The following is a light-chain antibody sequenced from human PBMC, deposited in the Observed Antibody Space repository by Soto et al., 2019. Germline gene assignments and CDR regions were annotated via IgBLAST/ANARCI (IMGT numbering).Light chain of an antibody. Sequence: QSALTQPASVSGPPGQSITISCTGTSSDVGAYNYVSWYQQYPGKAPRLIIYHVSNLPSGVSDRFSGSKSGSSASLNISGRQAEGEADYYCSSYTSTSTYVFGTGTKLTVL. V-gene: IGLV2-14*01. CDR1: SSDVGAYNY. CDR3: SSYTSTSTYV. CDR2: HVS. J-gene: IGLJ1*01.